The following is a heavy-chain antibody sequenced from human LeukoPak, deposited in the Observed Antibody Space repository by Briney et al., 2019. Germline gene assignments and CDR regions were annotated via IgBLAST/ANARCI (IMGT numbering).Heavy chain of an antibody. CDR2: VYYTGTT. Sequence: SETLSLTCTVSGGTISSFYWNWIRQSPGKGLEWIGYVYYTGTTNYNPSLKSRVTISVDSSNNRFSLNMASMTAADTAVYYCARDKGPYWYFDLWGRGTLVTVSS. V-gene: IGHV4-59*01. CDR1: GGTISSFY. CDR3: ARDKGPYWYFDL. J-gene: IGHJ2*01.